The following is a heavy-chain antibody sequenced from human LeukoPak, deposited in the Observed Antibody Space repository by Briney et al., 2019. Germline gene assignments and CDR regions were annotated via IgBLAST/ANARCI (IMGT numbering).Heavy chain of an antibody. CDR1: GFTFSSFW. V-gene: IGHV3-74*01. D-gene: IGHD4-17*01. CDR3: TRNIDYGSFDP. J-gene: IGHJ5*02. Sequence: GGSLRLSCAASGFTFSSFWMHWVRQAPGKGLVWVSRIEGDGSRSTYADSVKGRFTISRDNAKNTLYLQMNSLRVEDTAVYYCTRNIDYGSFDPWGQGTLVTVSS. CDR2: IEGDGSRS.